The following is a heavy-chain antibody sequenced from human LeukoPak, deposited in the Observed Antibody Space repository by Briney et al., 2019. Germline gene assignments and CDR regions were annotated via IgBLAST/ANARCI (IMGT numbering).Heavy chain of an antibody. Sequence: ASVKVSCKASGYTFTDNAVTWVRHAPGQGLEWVGWISGYNGTTNSPQKFQSRVTMTTDKSTSTAYMELRSLRSDDTAVYYCARDLLRGWFDPWGQGTLVTVSS. CDR2: ISGYNGTT. CDR1: GYTFTDNA. J-gene: IGHJ5*02. CDR3: ARDLLRGWFDP. V-gene: IGHV1-18*04.